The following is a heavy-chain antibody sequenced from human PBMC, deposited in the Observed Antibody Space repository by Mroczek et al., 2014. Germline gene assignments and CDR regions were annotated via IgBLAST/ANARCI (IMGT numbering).Heavy chain of an antibody. CDR2: IYTSGST. V-gene: IGHV4-4*07. CDR1: GGAISSYY. CDR3: ARDAHYYDSSGYYHV. Sequence: QVQLQQWGPGLVKPSETLSLTCTVSGGAISSYYWSWIRQPAGKGLEWIGRIYTSGSTNYNPSLKSRVTMSVDTSKNQFSLKLSSVTAADTAVYYCARDAHYYDSSGYYHVWGQGTLVTVSS. D-gene: IGHD3-22*01. J-gene: IGHJ4*02.